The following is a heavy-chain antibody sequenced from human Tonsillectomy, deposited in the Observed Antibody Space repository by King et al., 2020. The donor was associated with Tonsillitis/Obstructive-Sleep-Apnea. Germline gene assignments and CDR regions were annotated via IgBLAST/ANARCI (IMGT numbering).Heavy chain of an antibody. D-gene: IGHD3-3*01. CDR2: IKSKTDGGTT. V-gene: IGHV3-15*01. CDR3: TTDPLGAYYDFWSGYYTGDY. Sequence: VQLVESGGGLVKPGGSLRLSCAASGFTFSNAWMSWVRQAPGKGLEWVGRIKSKTDGGTTDYAAPVKGRFTISRDDSKNPLYLQMNSLKTEGTAVYYRTTDPLGAYYDFWSGYYTGDYWGQGTLVTVSS. J-gene: IGHJ4*02. CDR1: GFTFSNAW.